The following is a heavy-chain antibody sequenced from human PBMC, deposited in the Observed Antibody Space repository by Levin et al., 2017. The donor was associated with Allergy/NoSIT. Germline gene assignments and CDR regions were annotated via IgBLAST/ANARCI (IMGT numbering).Heavy chain of an antibody. CDR3: TKARVMFFGGVSLDF. Sequence: LSLTCAASGFTIDDDAIHWVRQPPGKGLEWVSGISWKSGTTAYADSVKGRFTISTDNANQTLYLDMNNLRDDDTALYYCTKARVMFFGGVSLDFWGQGTRVTVSS. J-gene: IGHJ4*02. CDR2: ISWKSGTT. V-gene: IGHV3-9*01. D-gene: IGHD3-16*01. CDR1: GFTIDDDA.